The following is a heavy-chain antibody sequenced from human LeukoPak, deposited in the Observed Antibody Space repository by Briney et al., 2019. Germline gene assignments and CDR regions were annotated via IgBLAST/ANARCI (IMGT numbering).Heavy chain of an antibody. CDR3: ARGTTLDY. V-gene: IGHV4-34*01. Sequence: PSETLSLTCAVYGGSFSGYYWSWIRQPTGKGLEWIGEINHSGSTNYNPSLKSRVTISVDTSKNQFSLKLSSVTAADTAVYYCARGTTLDYWGQGTLVTVSS. D-gene: IGHD1-7*01. CDR2: INHSGST. J-gene: IGHJ4*02. CDR1: GGSFSGYY.